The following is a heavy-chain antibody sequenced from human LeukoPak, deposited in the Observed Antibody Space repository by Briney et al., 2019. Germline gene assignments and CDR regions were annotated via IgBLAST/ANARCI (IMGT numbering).Heavy chain of an antibody. J-gene: IGHJ4*02. V-gene: IGHV3-23*01. Sequence: PGGSLRLSCAASGFTFSSYAMSWVRQAPGKGLEWVSTISGNGRSTYYGDSVKGRFTISRDNSKNTLYLQMNTLRAEDTAVYYCARDPGGVVYFDYWGQGTLVTVSS. CDR1: GFTFSSYA. D-gene: IGHD2-8*01. CDR2: ISGNGRST. CDR3: ARDPGGVVYFDY.